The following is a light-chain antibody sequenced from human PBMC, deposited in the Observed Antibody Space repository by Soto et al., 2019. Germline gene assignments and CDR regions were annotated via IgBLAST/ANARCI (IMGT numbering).Light chain of an antibody. J-gene: IGKJ4*01. CDR3: QQRSNWPLT. CDR1: QRVSRY. V-gene: IGKV3-11*01. CDR2: DAS. Sequence: IVLTQSPATLSLSPGERATLSCRASQRVSRYLAWYQQRPGQAPRLLIYDASSRATGIPARFSGSGFGTDFTLTITSLEPEDFAVYYCQQRSNWPLTFGGGTKVEIK.